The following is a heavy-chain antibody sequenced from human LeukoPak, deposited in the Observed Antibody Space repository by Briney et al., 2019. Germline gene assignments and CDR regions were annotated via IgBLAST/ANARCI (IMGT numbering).Heavy chain of an antibody. D-gene: IGHD6-19*01. CDR3: ARSVEAVAGMYNWFDP. CDR2: IIPIFGTA. Sequence: SVKVSCKASGGTFSSYAISWVRQAPGQGLEWMGGIIPIFGTANYAQKFQGRVTITTDESTSTAYMELSSLRSEDTAVYYCARSVEAVAGMYNWFDPWGQGTLVIVSS. CDR1: GGTFSSYA. V-gene: IGHV1-69*05. J-gene: IGHJ5*02.